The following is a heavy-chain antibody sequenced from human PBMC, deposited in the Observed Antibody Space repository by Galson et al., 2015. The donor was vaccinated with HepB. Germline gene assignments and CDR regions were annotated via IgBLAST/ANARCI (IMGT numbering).Heavy chain of an antibody. V-gene: IGHV3-23*01. J-gene: IGHJ4*02. Sequence: SLRLSCAASGFTFSNYAMSWVRQAPGKGLQWVSAITGTGGSTYNADSVKGRFTISRDNSKNTLYQQMNNLRAEDTAIYYCAKEDGDYGIDYWGQGTLVTVSS. CDR2: ITGTGGST. CDR3: AKEDGDYGIDY. CDR1: GFTFSNYA. D-gene: IGHD4-17*01.